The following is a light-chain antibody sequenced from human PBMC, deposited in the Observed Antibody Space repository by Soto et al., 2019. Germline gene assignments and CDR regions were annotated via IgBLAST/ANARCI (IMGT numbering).Light chain of an antibody. V-gene: IGLV1-40*01. J-gene: IGLJ2*01. Sequence: QAVLTQPPSVSGAPGQTVTISCTGSSSNIGAGYDVHWYQQLPGIAPKLLVYGNTNRPSGVPDRFSGSRSGTSASLAITGLHDEDEADYYCQSYDTSLSGVVFGGGTKLTVL. CDR1: SSNIGAGYD. CDR2: GNT. CDR3: QSYDTSLSGVV.